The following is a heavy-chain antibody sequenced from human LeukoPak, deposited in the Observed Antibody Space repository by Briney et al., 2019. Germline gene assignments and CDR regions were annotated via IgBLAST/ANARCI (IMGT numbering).Heavy chain of an antibody. CDR1: GFTFSSYG. Sequence: QPGGSLRLSCAASGFTFSSYGMNWVRQAPGKGLEWVSYISDSSSTIYYADSVKGRLTISRDNAKNSLYLQTNSLRAEDTAVYYCARWGATGYGDYWGQGTLVTVSS. CDR3: ARWGATGYGDY. V-gene: IGHV3-48*03. CDR2: ISDSSSTI. D-gene: IGHD3-9*01. J-gene: IGHJ4*02.